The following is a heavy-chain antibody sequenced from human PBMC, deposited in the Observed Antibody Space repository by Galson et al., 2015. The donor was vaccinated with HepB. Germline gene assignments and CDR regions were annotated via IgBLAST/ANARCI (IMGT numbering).Heavy chain of an antibody. Sequence: SVKVSCKASGYTFTGYYMHWVRQAPGQGLEWMGWINPNSGGTNYAQKFQGRVTMTRDTSISTAYMELSRLRSDDTAVYYCARERYDFREADFDYWGQGTLVTVSS. CDR3: ARERYDFREADFDY. CDR1: GYTFTGYY. J-gene: IGHJ4*02. D-gene: IGHD3-3*01. V-gene: IGHV1-2*02. CDR2: INPNSGGT.